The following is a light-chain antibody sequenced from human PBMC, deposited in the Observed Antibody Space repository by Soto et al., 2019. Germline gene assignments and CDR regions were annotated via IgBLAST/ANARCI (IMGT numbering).Light chain of an antibody. J-gene: IGLJ1*01. CDR1: SSDVGTYTY. CDR3: CSYAGSYTHV. Sequence: QSALTQPRSVSGSPGQSVTISCTGTSSDVGTYTYVSWYQQHPGKAPKLIIYDVIKRPSGVPDRFSGSKSGNTASLTISGLQAEDEADYYCCSYAGSYTHVFGTGIKVNVL. V-gene: IGLV2-11*01. CDR2: DVI.